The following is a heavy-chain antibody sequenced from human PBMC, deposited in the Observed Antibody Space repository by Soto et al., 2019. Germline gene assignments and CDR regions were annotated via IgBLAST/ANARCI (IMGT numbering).Heavy chain of an antibody. Sequence: EVQLLESGGGLVQPGGSLRLSCAASGFTFSSYAMSWVRQATGKGLEWVSAISGSGGSTYYADSVKGRFTISRDNSKNTLYLQLNSLRAEDTAVYYCAKGGRGSSNFDYWGQGTLVTVSS. CDR1: GFTFSSYA. J-gene: IGHJ4*02. CDR2: ISGSGGST. CDR3: AKGGRGSSNFDY. V-gene: IGHV3-23*01. D-gene: IGHD1-26*01.